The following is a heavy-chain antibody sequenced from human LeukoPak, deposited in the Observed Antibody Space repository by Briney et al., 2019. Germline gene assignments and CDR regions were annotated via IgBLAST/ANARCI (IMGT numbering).Heavy chain of an antibody. J-gene: IGHJ4*02. Sequence: SETLSLTCTVSGGSISSYYWHWIRQPPGKGLEWIGYIYYSGSTNYNPSLKSRVTISVDTSKNQFSLKLSSVTAADTAVYYCARHCSRSGGSCYRPYYFDYWGQGTLVTVSS. CDR2: IYYSGST. V-gene: IGHV4-59*08. CDR1: GGSISSYY. CDR3: ARHCSRSGGSCYRPYYFDY. D-gene: IGHD2-15*01.